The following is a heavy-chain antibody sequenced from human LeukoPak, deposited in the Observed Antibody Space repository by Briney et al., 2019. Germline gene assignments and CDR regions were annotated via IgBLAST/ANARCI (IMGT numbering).Heavy chain of an antibody. CDR2: INPNSGDT. J-gene: IGHJ4*02. CDR3: ARDYCSSTSCLFDY. D-gene: IGHD2-2*01. V-gene: IGHV1-2*06. CDR1: GYTFTGYH. Sequence: VKVSCKASGYTFTGYHMHWVRQAPGQGLEWMGRINPNSGDTNYAQKFQGRVTMTRDTSISTAYMELSRLRSDDTAVYYCARDYCSSTSCLFDYWGQGTLVTVSS.